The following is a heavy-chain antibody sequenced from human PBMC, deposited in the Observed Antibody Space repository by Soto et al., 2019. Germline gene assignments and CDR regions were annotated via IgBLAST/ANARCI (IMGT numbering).Heavy chain of an antibody. D-gene: IGHD6-6*01. CDR3: ARGPTSIAARWYYYYYGMDV. Sequence: SETLSLTCAVYGGSFSGYYWSWIRQLPGKGLEWIGEINHSGSTNYNPSLKSRVTISVDTSKNQFSLKLSSVTAADTAVYYCARGPTSIAARWYYYYYGMDVWGQGTTVTVSS. V-gene: IGHV4-34*01. CDR1: GGSFSGYY. J-gene: IGHJ6*02. CDR2: INHSGST.